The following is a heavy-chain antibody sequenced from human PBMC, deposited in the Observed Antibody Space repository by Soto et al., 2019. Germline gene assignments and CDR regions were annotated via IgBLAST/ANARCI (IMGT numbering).Heavy chain of an antibody. Sequence: PVGSLRLSCAASGFTFSDYYMSWIRQAPGKGLEWVSYISSSGSTIYYADSVKGRFTISRDNAKNSLYLQMNSLRAEDTAVYYCARDSSSSPFDAFDIWGQGTMVTVSS. V-gene: IGHV3-11*01. CDR3: ARDSSSSPFDAFDI. D-gene: IGHD6-6*01. CDR1: GFTFSDYY. CDR2: ISSSGSTI. J-gene: IGHJ3*02.